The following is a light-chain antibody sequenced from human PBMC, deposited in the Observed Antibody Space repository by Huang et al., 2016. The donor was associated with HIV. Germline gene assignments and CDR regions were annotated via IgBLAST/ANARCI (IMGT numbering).Light chain of an antibody. CDR2: YAS. J-gene: IGKJ2*01. V-gene: IGKV6-21*02. CDR3: HQSSSLPYT. CDR1: QKIGNS. Sequence: EIVLTQSPDFQSVTPTEKITIHCRASQKIGNSLHWYQQKPDQSPQLRIKYASQTITGVPSRFSGSGSGTDFTLTINTPEAGDAATYYCHQSSSLPYTFGQGTKLEIK.